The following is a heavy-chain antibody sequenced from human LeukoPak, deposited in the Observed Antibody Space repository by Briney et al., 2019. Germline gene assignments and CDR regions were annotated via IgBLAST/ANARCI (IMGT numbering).Heavy chain of an antibody. J-gene: IGHJ3*02. CDR1: GYSMSSGYY. Sequence: SETLSLTCTVSGYSMSSGYYWGWIRQPPGKGLQWIGSIFHSGNSYYSPSLKSRVTISLDTSRNQFSLKLNSVTAADTAVYYCAKSNGYGLVDIWGQGTMVTVSS. V-gene: IGHV4-38-2*02. CDR3: AKSNGYGLVDI. CDR2: IFHSGNS. D-gene: IGHD3-10*01.